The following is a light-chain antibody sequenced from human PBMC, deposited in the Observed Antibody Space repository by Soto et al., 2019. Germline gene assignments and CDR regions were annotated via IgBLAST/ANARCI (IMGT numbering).Light chain of an antibody. CDR2: EAS. V-gene: IGKV1-5*03. Sequence: DIQMTQSPSTLSASVGDRVTITCRACQSINTWLAWYQQKPGTVPKLLIYEASTLESGVPSRFSGSRSGTEFTLTVSSLQPDDFATYYCQQYNDSFPYTFGQGTKLEIK. CDR3: QQYNDSFPYT. J-gene: IGKJ2*01. CDR1: QSINTW.